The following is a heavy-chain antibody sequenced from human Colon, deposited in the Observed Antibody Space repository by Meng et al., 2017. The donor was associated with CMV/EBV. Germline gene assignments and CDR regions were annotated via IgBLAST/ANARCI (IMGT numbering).Heavy chain of an antibody. CDR3: ARGGRWEWSLWGYYGMDV. J-gene: IGHJ6*02. D-gene: IGHD3-3*01. CDR2: ISSVGTYI. CDR1: GFSFNNYR. V-gene: IGHV3-21*04. Sequence: GESLKISCVGSGFSFNNYRMTWVRLPPGKGLEWVASISSVGTYISYADSAKGRFTISRDNAKNSLYLQMNSLRAEDTALYHCARGGRWEWSLWGYYGMDVWGQGTTVTVSS.